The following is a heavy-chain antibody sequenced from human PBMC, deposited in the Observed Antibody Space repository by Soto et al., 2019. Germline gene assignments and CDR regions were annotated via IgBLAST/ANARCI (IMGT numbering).Heavy chain of an antibody. CDR2: MNPNSGNT. CDR1: GYTFTSYD. CDR3: ARARPPDMITFGGAPDY. Sequence: QVQLVQSGAEVKKPGASVKVSCKASGYTFTSYDINWVRQATGQGLEWMGWMNPNSGNTGYAQKFQGRVTMTRNTSISTAYMELSSLRSEDTAVYYCARARPPDMITFGGAPDYWGQGTLVTVSS. D-gene: IGHD3-16*01. V-gene: IGHV1-8*01. J-gene: IGHJ4*02.